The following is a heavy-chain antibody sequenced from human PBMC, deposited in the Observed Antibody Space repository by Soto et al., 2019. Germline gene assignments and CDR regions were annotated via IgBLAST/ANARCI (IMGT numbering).Heavy chain of an antibody. CDR2: INPNSGGT. V-gene: IGHV1-2*04. CDR1: GYTITGYY. Sequence: ASVKVSCKASGYTITGYYMHWVRQAPGQGLEWMGWINPNSGGTNYAQKFQGWVTMTRDTSISTAYMELSRLRSDDTAVYYCARGITMVRGVTSDAFDIWGQGTTVTVSS. J-gene: IGHJ3*02. CDR3: ARGITMVRGVTSDAFDI. D-gene: IGHD3-10*01.